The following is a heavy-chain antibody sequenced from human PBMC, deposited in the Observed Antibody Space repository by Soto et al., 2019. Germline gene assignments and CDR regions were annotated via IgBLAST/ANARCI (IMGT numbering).Heavy chain of an antibody. Sequence: GGSLRLSCAASGFTFSSYGMHWVRQAPGKGLEWVAVIWYDGSNKYYADSVKGRFTISRDNSKNTLYLQMNSLRAEDTAVYYCARNLMTTITMTVVDPWYAFDIWGQGTMVTVSS. CDR3: ARNLMTTITMTVVDPWYAFDI. V-gene: IGHV3-33*01. J-gene: IGHJ3*02. CDR2: IWYDGSNK. CDR1: GFTFSSYG. D-gene: IGHD3-22*01.